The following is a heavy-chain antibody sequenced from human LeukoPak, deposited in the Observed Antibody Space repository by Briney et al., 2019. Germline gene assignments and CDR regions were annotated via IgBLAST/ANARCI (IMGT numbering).Heavy chain of an antibody. CDR3: ARDQVTTSDLLGY. J-gene: IGHJ4*02. D-gene: IGHD4-17*01. Sequence: PGGSLRLSCAASGFTFSSYEMNWVRQAPGKGLEWASYISSSGSTIYYADSVKGRFTISRDNAKNSLYLQMNSLRAEDTAVYYCARDQVTTSDLLGYWGQGTLVTVSS. V-gene: IGHV3-48*03. CDR1: GFTFSSYE. CDR2: ISSSGSTI.